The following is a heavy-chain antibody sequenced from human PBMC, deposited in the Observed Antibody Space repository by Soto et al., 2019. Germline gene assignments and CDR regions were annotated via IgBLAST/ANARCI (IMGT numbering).Heavy chain of an antibody. J-gene: IGHJ4*02. CDR3: AYGDSRGPFDS. V-gene: IGHV4-39*01. CDR2: IYYSGST. Sequence: SETLSLTCTVSGGSISSRSSYWGWIRQPPGKGLAWIGTIYYSGSTHYNPSLKSRVTISVDTSKNQFSLKLSSVTAADTAVYYCAYGDSRGPFDSWGQGTLVTVSS. D-gene: IGHD4-17*01. CDR1: GGSISSRSSY.